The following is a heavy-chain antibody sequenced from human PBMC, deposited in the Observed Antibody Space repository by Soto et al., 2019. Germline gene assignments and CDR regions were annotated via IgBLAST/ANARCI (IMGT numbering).Heavy chain of an antibody. V-gene: IGHV3-23*01. J-gene: IGHJ6*02. Sequence: EVQLLESGGGLVQPGGSLRLSCAASGFTFSSYVMSWVRQAPGKGLEWVSAISGSGGSTYYADSVKGRFTISRDNSKNTLYLQMNSLRAEDTAVYYCAKGQYDFWSGYYEEKRYYYYGMDVWGQGTTVTVSS. CDR2: ISGSGGST. D-gene: IGHD3-3*01. CDR1: GFTFSSYV. CDR3: AKGQYDFWSGYYEEKRYYYYGMDV.